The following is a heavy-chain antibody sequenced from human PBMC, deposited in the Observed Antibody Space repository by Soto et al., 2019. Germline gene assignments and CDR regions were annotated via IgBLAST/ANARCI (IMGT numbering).Heavy chain of an antibody. D-gene: IGHD3-16*01. CDR1: PHIVGSSY. CDR2: FYTGGTP. V-gene: IGHV3-53*01. CDR3: TRDLMDVVPPADDVFDP. Sequence: GGSLRLSRAASPHIVGSSYVIWVRQAPGKWLEWVSVFYTGGTPHYADSVKGRFTISRDSSKNTQYLHMDSRRVEDMAVCYCTRDLMDVVPPADDVFDPGGQGIQVTVSS. J-gene: IGHJ5*02.